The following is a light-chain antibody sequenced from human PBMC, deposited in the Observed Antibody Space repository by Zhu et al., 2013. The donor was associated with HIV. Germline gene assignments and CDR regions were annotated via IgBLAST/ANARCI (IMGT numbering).Light chain of an antibody. J-gene: IGKJ1*01. V-gene: IGKV3-11*01. CDR1: ETVYTY. CDR3: QHRANWPRT. CDR2: EAS. Sequence: EIVLTQSPAIMSLSPGERATLSCRASETVYTYLGWYQHKPGQAPRLLIYEASTRAPGIPSRFSGSGSGTDFTLTISSLEPEDSALYYCQHRANWPRTFGQGTKVEI.